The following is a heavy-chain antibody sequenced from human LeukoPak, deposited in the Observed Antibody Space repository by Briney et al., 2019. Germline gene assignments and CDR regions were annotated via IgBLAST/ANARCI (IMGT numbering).Heavy chain of an antibody. V-gene: IGHV3-21*01. CDR2: ISSSSSYI. CDR3: ASLGLDAFDI. CDR1: GFTFSSYN. Sequence: PGGSLRLSCAASGFTFSSYNMNWVRQAPGKGLEWVSSISSSSSYIYYADSVKGRFTISRDNAKNSLYLQMNSLRAEDTAVYYCASLGLDAFDIWGQGTMVTVSS. D-gene: IGHD7-27*01. J-gene: IGHJ3*02.